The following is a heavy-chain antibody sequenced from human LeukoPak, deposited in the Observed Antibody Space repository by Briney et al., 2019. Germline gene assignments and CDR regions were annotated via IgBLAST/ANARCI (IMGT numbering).Heavy chain of an antibody. V-gene: IGHV1-3*01. J-gene: IGHJ2*01. CDR3: ARRDHSSGSQRYFDL. CDR2: INAGNGNT. Sequence: ASVKVSCKASGYTFTSYGISWVRQAPGQRLEWMGWINAGNGNTKYSQKFQGRVTITRDTSASTAYMELSSLRSEDTAVYYCARRDHSSGSQRYFDLWGRGTLVTVSS. CDR1: GYTFTSYG. D-gene: IGHD6-19*01.